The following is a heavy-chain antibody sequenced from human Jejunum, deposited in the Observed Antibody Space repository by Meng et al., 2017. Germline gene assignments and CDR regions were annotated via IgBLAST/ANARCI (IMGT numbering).Heavy chain of an antibody. D-gene: IGHD3-16*01. CDR2: IYHSGRS. Sequence: GHRQESCPGLVKPSGTLSLTCEVSGDSISSTSWWDWLRQPPGKGLEWIGEIYHSGRSNFIPSLKSRVSISLDESKNQFSLTLNSVTAADTAVYYCARGVGDIRFGFNYWGQGILVTVSS. J-gene: IGHJ4*02. V-gene: IGHV4-4*02. CDR1: GDSISSTSW. CDR3: ARGVGDIRFGFNY.